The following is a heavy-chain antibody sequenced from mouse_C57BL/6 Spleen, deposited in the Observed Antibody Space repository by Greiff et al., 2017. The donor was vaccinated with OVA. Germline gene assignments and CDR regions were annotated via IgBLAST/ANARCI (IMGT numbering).Heavy chain of an antibody. J-gene: IGHJ4*01. CDR2: IWWDDDK. V-gene: IGHV8-8*01. D-gene: IGHD1-1*01. Sequence: QVTLKVCGPGILQPSQTLSLTCSFSGFSLSTFGMGVGWIRQPSGKGLEWLAHIWWDDDKYYNPALKSRLTISKDTSKNQVFLKIANVDTADTATYYCARIADYYGSSQGYAMDYWGQGTSVTVSS. CDR3: ARIADYYGSSQGYAMDY. CDR1: GFSLSTFGMG.